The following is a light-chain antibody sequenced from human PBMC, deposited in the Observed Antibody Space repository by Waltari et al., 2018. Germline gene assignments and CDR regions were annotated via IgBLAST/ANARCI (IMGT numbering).Light chain of an antibody. V-gene: IGLV2-14*03. CDR1: SRDIGGYNY. CDR2: DVS. Sequence: QSALTQPASVSGSPGQSITISCTGTSRDIGGYNYVSWYQQYPGKAPKLIIYDVSHRPSGISNRFSASKSGITASLTISGLLAEDEADYFCCSFTRTSTWVFGGGTKLTVL. CDR3: CSFTRTSTWV. J-gene: IGLJ3*02.